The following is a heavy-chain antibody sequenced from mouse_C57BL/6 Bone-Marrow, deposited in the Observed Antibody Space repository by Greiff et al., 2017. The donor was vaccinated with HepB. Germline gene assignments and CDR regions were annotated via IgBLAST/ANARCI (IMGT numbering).Heavy chain of an antibody. CDR3: ARHYYGSSYGWFAY. D-gene: IGHD1-1*01. J-gene: IGHJ3*01. Sequence: VQLQQSGPVLVKPGASVKMSCKASGYTFTDYYMNWVKQSHGKSLEWIGVINPYNGGTSYNQKFKGKATLTVDKSSSTAYMELNSLTSEDSAVYYCARHYYGSSYGWFAYWGQGTLVTVSA. V-gene: IGHV1-19*01. CDR2: INPYNGGT. CDR1: GYTFTDYY.